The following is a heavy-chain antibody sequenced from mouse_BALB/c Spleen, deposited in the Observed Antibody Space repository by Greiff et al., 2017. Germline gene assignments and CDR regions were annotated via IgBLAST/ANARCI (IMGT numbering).Heavy chain of an antibody. CDR1: GFTFSSYA. CDR2: ISSGGST. CDR3: ARGITTVPYYFDY. J-gene: IGHJ2*01. V-gene: IGHV5-6-5*01. Sequence: LQQSGGGLVKPGGSLKLSCAASGFTFSSYAMSWVRQTPEKRLEWVASISSGGSTYYPDSVKGRFTISRDNARNILYLQMSSLRSEDTAMYYCARGITTVPYYFDYWGQGTTLTVSS. D-gene: IGHD1-1*01.